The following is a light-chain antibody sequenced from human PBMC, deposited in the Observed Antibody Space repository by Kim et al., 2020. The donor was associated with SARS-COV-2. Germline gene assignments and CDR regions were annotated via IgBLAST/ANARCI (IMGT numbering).Light chain of an antibody. Sequence: LSASVGDKITITCRASQSISSWLAWYQRKPGEAPKLLIYKASTLESGVPSRFSGSGSGTEFTLTISCLQADDFATYYCQQYNTYSTFGQGTKLEI. CDR2: KAS. CDR1: QSISSW. J-gene: IGKJ2*01. CDR3: QQYNTYST. V-gene: IGKV1-5*03.